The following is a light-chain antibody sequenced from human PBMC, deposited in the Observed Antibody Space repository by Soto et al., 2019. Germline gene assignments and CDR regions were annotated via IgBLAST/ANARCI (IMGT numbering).Light chain of an antibody. CDR1: SSDVGGYNY. V-gene: IGLV2-8*01. J-gene: IGLJ1*01. Sequence: QSALTQPPSASGSPGQSVTISCPGTSSDVGGYNYVSWYQQHPGKAPKLMIYDVSQRPSGVPDRFSGSKSGNTAYLAVSGLQALVEADYYSSSYAVTYIVFGTGTNLTVL. CDR2: DVS. CDR3: SSYAVTYIV.